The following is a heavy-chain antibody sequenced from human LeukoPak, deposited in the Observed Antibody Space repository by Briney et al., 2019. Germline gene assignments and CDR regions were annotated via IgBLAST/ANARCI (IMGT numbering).Heavy chain of an antibody. CDR2: ISADNGNT. V-gene: IGHV1-18*01. CDR1: GYTFTSYA. J-gene: IGHJ4*02. CDR3: ARDLMGIAYRGAFYY. Sequence: VASVKVSCKASGYTFTSYAISWVRQAPGQGLEWMGWISADNGNTDYAQRFQGRVTMTTDTSTSTAYMELRSLRSDDTAVYYCARDLMGIAYRGAFYYWGQGTLVTVSS. D-gene: IGHD6-13*01.